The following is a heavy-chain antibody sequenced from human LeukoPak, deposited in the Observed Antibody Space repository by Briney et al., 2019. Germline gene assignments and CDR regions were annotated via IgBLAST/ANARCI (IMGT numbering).Heavy chain of an antibody. CDR3: VTGDPGGYYYYMDV. D-gene: IGHD7-27*01. CDR2: IRYDGSNK. J-gene: IGHJ6*03. CDR1: GFTFSSYG. Sequence: PGGSLRLSCAASGFTFSSYGMHWVRQAPGKGLEWVAFIRYDGSNKYYADSVKGRFTISRDNSKNTLYLQMNSLRAEDTAVYYAVTGDPGGYYYYMDVWGKGTTVTVSS. V-gene: IGHV3-30*02.